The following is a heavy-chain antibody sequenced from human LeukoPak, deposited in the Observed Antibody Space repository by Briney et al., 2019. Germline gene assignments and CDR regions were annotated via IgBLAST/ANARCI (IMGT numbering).Heavy chain of an antibody. J-gene: IGHJ4*02. D-gene: IGHD2-21*01. Sequence: SETLSLTCGASDGSLDIYYWMFVRQPPGKGLQWIGEITYRGSPYYHPSLKSRVTISIDASQRHISLRLSSVTAADTAVYYCAAYGGDWRFDSWGQGTLVSVSS. CDR2: ITYRGSP. CDR3: AAYGGDWRFDS. CDR1: DGSLDIYY. V-gene: IGHV4-34*01.